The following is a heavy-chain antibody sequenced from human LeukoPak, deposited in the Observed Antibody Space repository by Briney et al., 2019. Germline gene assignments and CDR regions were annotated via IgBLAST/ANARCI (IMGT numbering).Heavy chain of an antibody. CDR2: IWYDGSNK. CDR3: ARDGYYYGSGSYQFDY. J-gene: IGHJ4*02. D-gene: IGHD3-10*01. Sequence: GGSLRLSCAASGFTFSSYGMHWVRQAPGKGLEWVAVIWYDGSNKYYADSVKGRFTISRDNSKNTLYLQMNSLRAEDTAVYYCARDGYYYGSGSYQFDYWGQETLVTVSS. V-gene: IGHV3-33*01. CDR1: GFTFSSYG.